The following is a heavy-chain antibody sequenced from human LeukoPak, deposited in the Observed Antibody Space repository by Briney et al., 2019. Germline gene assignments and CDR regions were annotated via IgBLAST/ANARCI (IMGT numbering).Heavy chain of an antibody. Sequence: ASVKVSCKASGYTFTSYGISWVRQAPGQGLEWMEWISAYNGNTNYAQKFQGRVTITADKSTSTAYMELSSLRSEDTAVYYCARKVPNDSSGYYYRGQFDPWGQGTLVTVSS. CDR2: ISAYNGNT. V-gene: IGHV1-18*01. CDR1: GYTFTSYG. J-gene: IGHJ5*02. CDR3: ARKVPNDSSGYYYRGQFDP. D-gene: IGHD3-22*01.